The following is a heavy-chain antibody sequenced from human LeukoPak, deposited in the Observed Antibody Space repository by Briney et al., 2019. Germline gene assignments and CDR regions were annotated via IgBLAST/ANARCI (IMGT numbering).Heavy chain of an antibody. D-gene: IGHD3-16*01. CDR2: ISSSGSTI. Sequence: GGSLRLSCAASGFTFSSYWMTWVRQAPGKGLEWVSYISSSGSTIYYADSVKGRFTISRDNAKNSLYLQMNSLRAEDTAVYYCARDYVSSEAFDIWGQGTMVTVSS. V-gene: IGHV3-48*04. J-gene: IGHJ3*02. CDR3: ARDYVSSEAFDI. CDR1: GFTFSSYW.